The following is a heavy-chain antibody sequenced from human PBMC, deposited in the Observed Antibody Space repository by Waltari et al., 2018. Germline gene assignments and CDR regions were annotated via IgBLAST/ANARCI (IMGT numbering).Heavy chain of an antibody. CDR2: ISSNGVST. V-gene: IGHV3-64*01. D-gene: IGHD2-21*01. CDR3: ARSPDQPDSLDYYMDV. J-gene: IGHJ6*03. Sequence: EVQLVESGGGLVQPGGSLGLSCAASGFSFSIFVSHWVRQAPGKGLEYVSAISSNGVSTYYANSMKGILSISRDNSKNTLYLQMGSLRAEDMAVYYCARSPDQPDSLDYYMDVWGKGTTVTVSS. CDR1: GFSFSIFV.